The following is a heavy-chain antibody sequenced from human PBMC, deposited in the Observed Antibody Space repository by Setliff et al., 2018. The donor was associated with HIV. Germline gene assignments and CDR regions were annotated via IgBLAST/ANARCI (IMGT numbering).Heavy chain of an antibody. V-gene: IGHV3-7*03. D-gene: IGHD2-21*01. CDR2: IKQNGGSR. CDR1: GVSFSSYW. J-gene: IGHJ3*01. CDR3: TTGPDCGGDCALAF. Sequence: PGGSLRLSCAGSGVSFSSYWMTWVRPAPGKGLEWVANIKQNGGSRNYVDSGKGRFTISRENTKKSLHLQMNSLRAEDTAMYYCTTGPDCGGDCALAFWGQGTMVTVSS.